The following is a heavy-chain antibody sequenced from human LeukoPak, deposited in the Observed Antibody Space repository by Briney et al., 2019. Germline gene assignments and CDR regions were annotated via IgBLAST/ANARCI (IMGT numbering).Heavy chain of an antibody. Sequence: PSETLSLTCAVHGGSFSGYYWSWIRQPPGKGLEWIGEINHSGSTNYNPSLKSRVTISVDTSKNQFSLKLSSVTAADTAVYYCARHWMGIPSPNIFDYWGQGTLVTVSS. J-gene: IGHJ4*02. CDR3: ARHWMGIPSPNIFDY. D-gene: IGHD2/OR15-2a*01. V-gene: IGHV4-34*01. CDR1: GGSFSGYY. CDR2: INHSGST.